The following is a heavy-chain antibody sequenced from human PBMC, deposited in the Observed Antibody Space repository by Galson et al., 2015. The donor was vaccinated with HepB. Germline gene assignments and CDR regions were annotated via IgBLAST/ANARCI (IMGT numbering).Heavy chain of an antibody. CDR2: IFPGDTHA. CDR1: GYSFTSNW. CDR3: ARHNATNGYDS. D-gene: IGHD2-8*01. V-gene: IGHV5-51*01. J-gene: IGHJ5*01. Sequence: QSGAEVKKPGESLKISCKGSGYSFTSNWIAWVRQMPGKGLEWMGIIFPGDTHARYSPSFQGQVTISADKSISTAYVQWSSLKASDSTIYYCARHNATNGYDSWGQGTLVTVSS.